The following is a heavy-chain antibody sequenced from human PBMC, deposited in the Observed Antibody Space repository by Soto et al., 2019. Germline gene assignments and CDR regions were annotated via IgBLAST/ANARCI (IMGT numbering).Heavy chain of an antibody. CDR3: ARGLNTAMDPWHSDS. D-gene: IGHD2-21*02. Sequence: SETLSLTCTVSGDSMSSFTYWTWVRQPPGKGLEWIGEIYQSRSTNYNPSLKSRVTISADKSNNQFSLRLSSVTAADTAVYYCARGLNTAMDPWHSDSWGQATVEDVSS. CDR1: GDSMSSFTY. J-gene: IGHJ5*01. CDR2: IYQSRST. V-gene: IGHV4-4*02.